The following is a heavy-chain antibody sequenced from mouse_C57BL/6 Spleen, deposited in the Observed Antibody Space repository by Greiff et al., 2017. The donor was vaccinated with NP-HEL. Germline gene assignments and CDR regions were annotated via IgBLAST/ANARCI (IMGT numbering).Heavy chain of an antibody. D-gene: IGHD1-1*02. CDR3: ARLWPYYYAMDY. CDR2: INSDGGST. V-gene: IGHV5-2*01. J-gene: IGHJ4*01. Sequence: DVKLVESGGGLVQPGESLKLSCESNEYEFPSHDMSWVRKTPEKRLELVAAINSDGGSTYYPDTMERRFIISRDNTKKTLYLQMSSLRSEDTALYYCARLWPYYYAMDYWGQGTSVTVSS. CDR1: EYEFPSHD.